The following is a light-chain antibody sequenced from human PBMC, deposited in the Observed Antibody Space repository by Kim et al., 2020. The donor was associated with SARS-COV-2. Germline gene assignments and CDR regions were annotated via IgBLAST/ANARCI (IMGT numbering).Light chain of an antibody. Sequence: VSPGQTASITCSGDKLGDKYACWYQQKPGQSPVLVIYQDSKRPSGILERFSGSNSGNTATLTISGTQAMDEADYYCQAWDSSTAVFGGGTQLTVL. CDR1: KLGDKY. CDR2: QDS. V-gene: IGLV3-1*01. J-gene: IGLJ3*02. CDR3: QAWDSSTAV.